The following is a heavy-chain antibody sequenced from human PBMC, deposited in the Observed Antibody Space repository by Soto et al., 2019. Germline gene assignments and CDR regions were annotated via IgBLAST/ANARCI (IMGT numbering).Heavy chain of an antibody. CDR2: IYYSGST. J-gene: IGHJ6*02. CDR3: ARRVDSSGYYHKMSYYYYYGMDV. D-gene: IGHD3-22*01. CDR1: GGCISSSSYY. Sequence: PSETLSLTCTVSGGCISSSSYYWGWIRQPPGKGLEWIGSIYYSGSTYYNPSLRSRVTISVDTSKNQFSLKLSSVTAADTAVYYCARRVDSSGYYHKMSYYYYYGMDVWGQGTTVTVSS. V-gene: IGHV4-39*01.